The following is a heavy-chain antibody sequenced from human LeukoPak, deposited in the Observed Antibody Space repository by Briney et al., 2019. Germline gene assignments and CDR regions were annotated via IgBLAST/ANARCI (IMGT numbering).Heavy chain of an antibody. CDR3: ARGDSSSWFTRYFDY. J-gene: IGHJ4*02. CDR1: GFTFSNYA. D-gene: IGHD6-13*01. CDR2: ILSSGGGT. V-gene: IGHV3-23*01. Sequence: PGGSLRLSCAASGFTFSNYAMSWVRQAPGKGLEWVSAILSSGGGTYYADSVKGRFTISRDNAKNSLYLQMNSLRAEDTAVYYCARGDSSSWFTRYFDYWGQGTLVTVSS.